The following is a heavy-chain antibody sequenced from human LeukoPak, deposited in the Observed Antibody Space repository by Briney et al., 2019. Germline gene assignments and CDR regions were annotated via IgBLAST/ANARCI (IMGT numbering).Heavy chain of an antibody. D-gene: IGHD1-26*01. CDR3: ARGGGYYAIDY. Sequence: GGSLRLSSAASGFTVNSNYMNWVRQAPGKGLEWVSVVYSDDTTYYADSVKGRFTISRDNSKNTLYLQMNSLRAEDTAVYYCARGGGYYAIDYWGQGTLVTVSS. CDR1: GFTVNSNY. V-gene: IGHV3-53*01. CDR2: VYSDDTT. J-gene: IGHJ4*02.